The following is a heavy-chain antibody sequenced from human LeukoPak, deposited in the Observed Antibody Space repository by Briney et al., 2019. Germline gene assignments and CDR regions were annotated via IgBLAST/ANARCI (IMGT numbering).Heavy chain of an antibody. Sequence: GGSLRLSCAASGFTFSTYSMNWVRQAPGKGLEWVSYNSSSRSIYYADSVKGRFTISRDNANNSVYLHMNSLRTEDTAVYYCAREAVLVTGPYYFDFWGQGTLVTVSS. V-gene: IGHV3-48*01. CDR3: AREAVLVTGPYYFDF. CDR1: GFTFSTYS. J-gene: IGHJ4*02. CDR2: NSSSRSI. D-gene: IGHD2-21*02.